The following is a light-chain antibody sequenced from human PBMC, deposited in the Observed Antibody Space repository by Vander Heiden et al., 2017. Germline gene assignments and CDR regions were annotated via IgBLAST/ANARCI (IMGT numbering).Light chain of an antibody. CDR3: QQYNNWPPWT. CDR2: GAS. Sequence: IVLTQSPATLSVPTGERATLSCRASQSVSSNLAWYQQKPGQAPRLLIYGASTRATGIPARFSGSGSGTEFTLTISSLQSEDFALYYCQQYNNWPPWTFGQGTKVEIK. CDR1: QSVSSN. V-gene: IGKV3-15*01. J-gene: IGKJ1*01.